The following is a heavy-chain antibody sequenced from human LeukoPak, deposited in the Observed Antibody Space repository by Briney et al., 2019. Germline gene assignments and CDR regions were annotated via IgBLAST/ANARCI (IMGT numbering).Heavy chain of an antibody. CDR3: ARDFQAEPSSWFNYWFDP. CDR1: GGSISSYY. Sequence: MTSETLSLTCTVSGGSISSYYWNWVRQPAGKGLEWIGRIYTSGSTNYNPSLKSRVTMSVDLSKSQFSLKLRSVTAADTAVYYCARDFQAEPSSWFNYWFDPWGQGTLVTVSS. J-gene: IGHJ5*02. V-gene: IGHV4-4*07. D-gene: IGHD6-13*01. CDR2: IYTSGST.